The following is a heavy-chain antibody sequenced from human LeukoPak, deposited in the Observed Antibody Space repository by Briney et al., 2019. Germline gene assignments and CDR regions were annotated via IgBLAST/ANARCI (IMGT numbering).Heavy chain of an antibody. Sequence: GASVKVSCKTSGYTFTGYYIHWVRQAPGQGLEWMGWINPNNGGTNYAQKFQGRVTMTRDTSISTAYMELTRLRSDDTAVYYCARERYTSSWTTAFDYWGQGTLVTVSS. J-gene: IGHJ4*02. V-gene: IGHV1-2*02. CDR2: INPNNGGT. CDR1: GYTFTGYY. CDR3: ARERYTSSWTTAFDY. D-gene: IGHD6-13*01.